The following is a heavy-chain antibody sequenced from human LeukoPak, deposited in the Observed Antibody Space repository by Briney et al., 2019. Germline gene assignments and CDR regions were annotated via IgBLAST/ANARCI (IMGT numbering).Heavy chain of an antibody. D-gene: IGHD3-22*01. CDR2: IYPGDSDT. CDR1: GYSFTSYW. V-gene: IGHV5-51*03. CDR3: ACVYYDSSGYFDY. J-gene: IGHJ4*02. Sequence: GESLKTSCKGSGYSFTSYWIGWVRQMPGKGLEWMGIIYPGDSDTRYSPSFQGQVTISADKSISTAYLQWSSLKASDTAMYYCACVYYDSSGYFDYWGQGTLVTVSS.